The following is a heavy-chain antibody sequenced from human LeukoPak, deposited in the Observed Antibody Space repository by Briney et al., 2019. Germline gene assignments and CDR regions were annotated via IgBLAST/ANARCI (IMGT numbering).Heavy chain of an antibody. J-gene: IGHJ6*02. Sequence: GGSLRLSCAASGFTFSSYAMHWVRQAPGKGLEWVAVISYDGSNKYYADSVKGRFTISRDNSKNTLYLQMNSLRAEDTAVYYCARVLGAVALSYGMDVWGQGTTVTVSS. CDR2: ISYDGSNK. CDR3: ARVLGAVALSYGMDV. D-gene: IGHD6-19*01. V-gene: IGHV3-30*04. CDR1: GFTFSSYA.